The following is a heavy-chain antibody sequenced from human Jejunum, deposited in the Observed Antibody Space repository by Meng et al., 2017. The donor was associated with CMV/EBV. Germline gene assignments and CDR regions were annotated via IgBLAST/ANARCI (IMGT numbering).Heavy chain of an antibody. Sequence: GFPFSGYTMKWVRQAPGKGLEWLSAISSGSNNIYYAHSVRGRFTISRDNAKNSVYLQINSLGVEDTAVYYCATGISIFGGTFRDYWGQGTLVTVSS. CDR1: GFPFSGYT. CDR3: ATGISIFGGTFRDY. V-gene: IGHV3-21*06. J-gene: IGHJ4*02. CDR2: ISSGSNNI. D-gene: IGHD3-3*01.